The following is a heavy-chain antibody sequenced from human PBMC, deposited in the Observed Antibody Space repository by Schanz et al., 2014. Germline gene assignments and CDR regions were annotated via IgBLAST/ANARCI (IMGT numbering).Heavy chain of an antibody. J-gene: IGHJ6*03. V-gene: IGHV4-61*02. CDR2: ISTSGST. Sequence: QVQLQESGPGLVKPSETLSLTCTVSGGSISSDSYSWSWIRQPAGKGLEWIGRISTSGSTNYNPSLKSRLPIPLDPSKNHLSRKLSSVTAADTAVYYCAGGRGEVATIFHYYYFYYMDVWGKGTTVSVSS. D-gene: IGHD5-12*01. CDR1: GGSISSDSYS. CDR3: AGGRGEVATIFHYYYFYYMDV.